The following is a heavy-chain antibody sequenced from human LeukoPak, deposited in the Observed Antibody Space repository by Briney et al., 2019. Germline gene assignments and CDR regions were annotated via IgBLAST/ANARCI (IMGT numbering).Heavy chain of an antibody. V-gene: IGHV5-10-1*01. CDR3: ARRLVRGRLLIWFDP. CDR1: GYSFTSYW. CDR2: IDPSDSYT. J-gene: IGHJ5*02. Sequence: TPGASLKISYKRSGYSFTSYWISWVRQMPGKGLEWMGRIDPSDSYTNYSPSFQGHVTISADKSISTAYLQWSSLKASDTAMYYCARRLVRGRLLIWFDPWGQGTLVTVSS. D-gene: IGHD3-10*01.